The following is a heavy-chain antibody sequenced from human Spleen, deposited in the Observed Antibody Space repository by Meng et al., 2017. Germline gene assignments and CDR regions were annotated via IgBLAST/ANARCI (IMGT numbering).Heavy chain of an antibody. D-gene: IGHD3-10*01. CDR2: ISNDGSKK. CDR3: ARAPLGFGDYFVY. J-gene: IGHJ4*02. CDR1: GFTFSSYA. Sequence: GESLKISCAASGFTFSSYAMHWVRQAPGKGLEWVAVISNDGSKKYYADSVKGRFTISRDNSKNTLYLQMNSLRHEDTAVYYCARAPLGFGDYFVYWGQGTLVTVSS. V-gene: IGHV3-30*04.